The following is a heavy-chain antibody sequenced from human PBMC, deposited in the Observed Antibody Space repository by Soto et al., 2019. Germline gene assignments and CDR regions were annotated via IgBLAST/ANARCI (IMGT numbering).Heavy chain of an antibody. CDR3: ASGIAAAGTWNAFDI. CDR1: GFTFSSYG. V-gene: IGHV3-33*01. D-gene: IGHD6-13*01. J-gene: IGHJ3*02. Sequence: GGSLRLSCAASGFTFSSYGMHWVRQAPGKGLEWVAVIWYDGSNKYYADSVKGRFTISRDNSKNTLYLQMNSLRAEDTAVYYCASGIAAAGTWNAFDIWGQGTMVTVSS. CDR2: IWYDGSNK.